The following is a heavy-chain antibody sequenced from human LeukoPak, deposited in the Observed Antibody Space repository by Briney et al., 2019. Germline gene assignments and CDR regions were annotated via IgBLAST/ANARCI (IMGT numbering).Heavy chain of an antibody. CDR1: GYTFTSYD. CDR3: ATKTDITIFYYMDV. CDR2: MNPSNGNT. D-gene: IGHD3-3*01. V-gene: IGHV1-8*01. Sequence: GASVKVSCKASGYTFTSYDINWVRQATGQGLEWMGWMNPSNGNTGYAQKFQGRVTMTRNTSISTAYMELSSLRSEDTAVYYCATKTDITIFYYMDVWGKGTTVTVSS. J-gene: IGHJ6*03.